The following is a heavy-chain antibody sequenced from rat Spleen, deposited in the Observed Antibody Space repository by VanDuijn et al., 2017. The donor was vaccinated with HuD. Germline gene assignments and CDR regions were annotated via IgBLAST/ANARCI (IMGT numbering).Heavy chain of an antibody. D-gene: IGHD1-2*01. J-gene: IGHJ2*01. CDR2: IWTGGTT. CDR1: GFSLTSNG. V-gene: IGHV2-30*01. Sequence: QVQLKESGPGLVQPSQTLSLTCTVSGFSLTSNGVSWVRQPTGKGLEWMGVIWTGGTTDYSSALKSRLSISRDTSKSQVFLKMNSLQTEDTATYYCAREYYSSPDYWGQGVMVTVSS. CDR3: AREYYSSPDY.